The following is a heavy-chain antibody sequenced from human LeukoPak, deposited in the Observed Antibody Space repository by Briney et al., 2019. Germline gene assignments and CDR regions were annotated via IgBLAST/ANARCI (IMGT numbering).Heavy chain of an antibody. D-gene: IGHD3-10*01. CDR3: ARVSDGFGDPALYYYMDV. CDR2: IIPIFGTA. CDR1: GGTFSSYA. J-gene: IGHJ6*03. V-gene: IGHV1-69*05. Sequence: SVKVSCKASGGTFSSYAINWVRQAPGQGLEWMGGIIPIFGTANYAQKFQGRVTITTDESTSTAYMELSSLRSEDTAVYYCARVSDGFGDPALYYYMDVWGKGATVTVSS.